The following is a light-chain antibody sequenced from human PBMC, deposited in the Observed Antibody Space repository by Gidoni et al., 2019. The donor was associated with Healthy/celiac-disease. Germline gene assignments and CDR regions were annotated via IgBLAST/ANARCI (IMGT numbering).Light chain of an antibody. CDR1: QSVLYSSNNKNY. J-gene: IGKJ1*01. Sequence: DIVMTQSPDSLAVSLGERATINCKPSQSVLYSSNNKNYLAWYQQKPGQPPKLLIYWASTRESGVPDRFSGSGSGTDFTLTISSLQAEDVAVYYCQQYYSTPWTFXXXTKVEIK. CDR2: WAS. CDR3: QQYYSTPWT. V-gene: IGKV4-1*01.